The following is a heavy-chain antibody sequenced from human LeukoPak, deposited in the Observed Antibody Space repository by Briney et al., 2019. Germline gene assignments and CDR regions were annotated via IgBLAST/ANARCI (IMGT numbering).Heavy chain of an antibody. CDR3: ARGQRRRIVLRFLEWPYYMDV. Sequence: GASVKVSCKASGYTFTSYDINWVRQATGHGLEWMGWMNPNSGNTGYAQKFQGRVTMTRNTPISTAYMELSSLRSEDTAVYYCARGQRRRIVLRFLEWPYYMDVWGKGTTVTVSS. CDR2: MNPNSGNT. V-gene: IGHV1-8*01. D-gene: IGHD3-3*01. J-gene: IGHJ6*03. CDR1: GYTFTSYD.